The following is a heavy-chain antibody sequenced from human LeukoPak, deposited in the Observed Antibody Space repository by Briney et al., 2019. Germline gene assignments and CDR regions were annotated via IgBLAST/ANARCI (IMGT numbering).Heavy chain of an antibody. CDR3: AKEGYCSGGSCHTRDYFDY. J-gene: IGHJ4*02. D-gene: IGHD2-15*01. CDR1: GFTFSSYA. Sequence: GGSLRLSCAASGFTFSSYAVSWVRQAPGKGLEWVSAISGSGGSTYYADSVKGRFTISRDNSKNTLYLQMNSLRAEDTAVYYCAKEGYCSGGSCHTRDYFDYWGQGTLVTVSS. V-gene: IGHV3-23*01. CDR2: ISGSGGST.